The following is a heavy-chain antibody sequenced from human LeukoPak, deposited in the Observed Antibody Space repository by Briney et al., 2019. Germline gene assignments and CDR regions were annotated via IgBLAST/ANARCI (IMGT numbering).Heavy chain of an antibody. D-gene: IGHD3-9*01. J-gene: IGHJ4*02. CDR2: ISYDGSNK. CDR1: GFTFSSYG. V-gene: IGHV3-30*03. Sequence: GGSLRLSCAASGFTFSSYGMHWVRQAPGKGLEWVAVISYDGSNKYYADSVKGRFTISRDNSKDTLYLQMNSLRAEDTAVYYCAAHRDDFLTGYFDYWGQGTLVTVSS. CDR3: AAHRDDFLTGYFDY.